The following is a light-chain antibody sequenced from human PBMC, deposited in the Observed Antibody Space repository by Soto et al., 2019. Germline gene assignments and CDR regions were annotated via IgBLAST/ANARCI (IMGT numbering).Light chain of an antibody. CDR1: SSNIGAGYD. V-gene: IGLV1-40*01. Sequence: QLVLTQPPSVSGAPGQRVTISCTGSSSNIGAGYDVHWYQQLPGTAPKLLIYGNTNRPSGVPDRFSGSKSGTSASLAITGLQAEDEADYYCQSYDSSLSSQIFGGGTKPTVL. CDR2: GNT. J-gene: IGLJ2*01. CDR3: QSYDSSLSSQI.